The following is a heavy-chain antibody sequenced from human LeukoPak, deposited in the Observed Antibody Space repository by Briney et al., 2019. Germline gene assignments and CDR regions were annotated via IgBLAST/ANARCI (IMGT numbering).Heavy chain of an antibody. CDR1: GYTFSRYY. CDR3: ARSSGSYHYFDY. D-gene: IGHD3-10*01. J-gene: IGHJ4*01. CDR2: INPSVATT. Sequence: ASMKISCKASGYTFSRYYMHWVRQAPGQGPEWMGVINPSVATTAYAQKFQGRVTMTRDMSTSTVYMELSSLRSEDTAVYYCARSSGSYHYFDYWGHGILVTVSS. V-gene: IGHV1-46*01.